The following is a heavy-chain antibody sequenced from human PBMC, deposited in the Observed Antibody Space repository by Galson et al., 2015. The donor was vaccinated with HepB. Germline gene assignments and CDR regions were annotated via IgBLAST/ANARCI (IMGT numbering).Heavy chain of an antibody. CDR2: ICGGGYRT. J-gene: IGHJ4*02. V-gene: IGHV3-23*01. Sequence: SLRLSCAASGFTVWVYTMHWVRQAPGKGLESVSAICGGGYRTYYADSVKGRFTISRDDSKNTMFMQLNRLRAEDTAIYYCAKDSGLGGEDYWGQGILVTVSS. D-gene: IGHD3-16*01. CDR3: AKDSGLGGEDY. CDR1: GFTVWVYT.